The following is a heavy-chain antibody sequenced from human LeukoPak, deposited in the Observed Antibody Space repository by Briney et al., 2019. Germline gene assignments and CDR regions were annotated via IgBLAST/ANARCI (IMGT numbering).Heavy chain of an antibody. V-gene: IGHV3-48*02. Sequence: GGSLRLSCAASGFTFSSYSMNWVRQAPGKGLEWISYISSGSTAIYYADSVKGRFTISRDNAKNSLYLQMNSLRDEDTAVYYCARGYFFDYWGQGTLVTVSS. CDR2: ISSGSTAI. J-gene: IGHJ4*02. CDR1: GFTFSSYS. D-gene: IGHD1-14*01. CDR3: ARGYFFDY.